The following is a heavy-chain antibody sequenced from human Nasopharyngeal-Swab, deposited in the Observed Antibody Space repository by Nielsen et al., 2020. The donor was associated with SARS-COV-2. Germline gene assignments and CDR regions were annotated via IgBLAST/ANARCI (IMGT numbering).Heavy chain of an antibody. CDR2: SRHKANSYTT. Sequence: SLKTSRAAPGFPFTVHFLDWVPPAPGKGPERGGRSRHKANSYTTEYAASVKGRFTISRDDSKNSLYLQMSSLRTEDTALYYCARDLSSIWTSGLGVWGQSTTVIVSS. D-gene: IGHD6-13*01. CDR1: GFPFTVHF. V-gene: IGHV3-72*01. J-gene: IGHJ6*02. CDR3: ARDLSSIWTSGLGV.